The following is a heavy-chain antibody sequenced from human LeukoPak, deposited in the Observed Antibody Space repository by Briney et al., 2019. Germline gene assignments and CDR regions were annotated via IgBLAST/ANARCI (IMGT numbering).Heavy chain of an antibody. Sequence: GASVKLSCKASGATFSSYAISGVRQAPGQGLEWTGGIIPIFGTANYAQKFQGRVTITADESTSTAYMELSSLRSEDTAVYYCARDPGGGRGFDYWGQGTLVTVSS. CDR3: ARDPGGGRGFDY. J-gene: IGHJ4*02. CDR2: IIPIFGTA. V-gene: IGHV1-69*13. CDR1: GATFSSYA. D-gene: IGHD1-26*01.